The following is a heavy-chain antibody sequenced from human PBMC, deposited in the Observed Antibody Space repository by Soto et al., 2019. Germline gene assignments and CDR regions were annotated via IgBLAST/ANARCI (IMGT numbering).Heavy chain of an antibody. J-gene: IGHJ6*02. D-gene: IGHD5-12*01. CDR2: IWYDGSNK. V-gene: IGHV3-33*01. CDR3: ARDPAEYSGYDYYYYYGMDV. Sequence: GGSLRLSCAASGFTFSSYGMHWVRQAPGKGLEWVAVIWYDGSNKYYADSVKGRFTISRDNSKNTLYLQMNSLRAEDTAVYYCARDPAEYSGYDYYYYYGMDVWGQGTTVTVSS. CDR1: GFTFSSYG.